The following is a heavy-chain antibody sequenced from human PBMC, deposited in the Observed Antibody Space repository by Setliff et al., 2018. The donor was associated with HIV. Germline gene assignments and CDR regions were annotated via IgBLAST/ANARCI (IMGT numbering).Heavy chain of an antibody. D-gene: IGHD1-1*01. CDR2: INHSGST. CDR1: GGSFSDYS. CDR3: ATKGWNAYKAFDY. V-gene: IGHV4-34*01. Sequence: PSETLSLTCAVYGGSFSDYSWNWVRQPPGKGLEWIGEINHSGSTNYNPSLKSRVTISADTSKKQFSLNVTSVTAADTAFYYCATKGWNAYKAFDYWGQGTPVTVSS. J-gene: IGHJ4*02.